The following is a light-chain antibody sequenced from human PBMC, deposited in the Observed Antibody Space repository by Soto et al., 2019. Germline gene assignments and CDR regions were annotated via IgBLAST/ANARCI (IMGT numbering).Light chain of an antibody. CDR3: QQYGGSLKWA. J-gene: IGKJ1*01. CDR1: QSIARSY. CDR2: ATS. Sequence: EIVLTQSPGTLSLSPGERATLSCRASQSIARSYLVWYQQRPGQAPRLLIYATSSRATGIPDRFSGSGSGTDFTLTISRLEPEDFAVYYCQQYGGSLKWAFGQGTRWKSN. V-gene: IGKV3-20*01.